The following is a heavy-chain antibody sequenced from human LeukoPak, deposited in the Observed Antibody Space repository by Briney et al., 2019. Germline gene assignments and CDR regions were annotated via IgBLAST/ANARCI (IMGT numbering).Heavy chain of an antibody. CDR1: GYTFTGYY. Sequence: ASVKVSCKASGYTFTGYYMHWVRQAPGQGLEWMGWINPNSGNTGYAQKFQGRVTMTRNTSISTAYMELSSLRSEDTAVYYCARNYYDSSWYYYYYGMDVWGQGTTVTVSS. D-gene: IGHD3-22*01. V-gene: IGHV1-8*02. J-gene: IGHJ6*02. CDR3: ARNYYDSSWYYYYYGMDV. CDR2: INPNSGNT.